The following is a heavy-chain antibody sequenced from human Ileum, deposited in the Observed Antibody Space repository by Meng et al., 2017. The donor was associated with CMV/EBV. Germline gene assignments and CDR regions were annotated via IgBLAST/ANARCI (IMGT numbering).Heavy chain of an antibody. V-gene: IGHV1-3*01. Sequence: QVQLVQSGAEVKEPGASLKLSCKTSGYTFTTYAIHWVRQAPGEGLEWMGWSKPGNGEIVRSQKFQGRVTLTTDKSATTAYMDLTSLTSEDTAMYFCASDDVTDSVAYFDYWGQGTLVTVSS. CDR2: SKPGNGEI. J-gene: IGHJ4*02. D-gene: IGHD2-21*02. CDR3: ASDDVTDSVAYFDY. CDR1: GYTFTTYA.